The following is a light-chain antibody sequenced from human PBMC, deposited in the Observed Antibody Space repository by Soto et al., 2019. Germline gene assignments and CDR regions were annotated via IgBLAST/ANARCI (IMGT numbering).Light chain of an antibody. CDR1: SSDVGGYKY. Sequence: QSALTQPASVSGSPGQSITISCTATSSDVGGYKYVSWYQQHPGKAPKLMIYEVSNRPSGVSNRFSGSKSGNTASLTISGLQAEDEADYYCTSYTSYTTVFGTGTKLTVL. J-gene: IGLJ1*01. CDR3: TSYTSYTTV. CDR2: EVS. V-gene: IGLV2-14*01.